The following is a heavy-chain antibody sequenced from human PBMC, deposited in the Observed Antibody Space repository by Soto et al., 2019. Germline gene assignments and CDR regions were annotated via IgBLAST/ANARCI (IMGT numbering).Heavy chain of an antibody. Sequence: QVQLVQSGAGVQKPGAAVNLSCKASGHALSHNYVHWVRQAPGQGLEWMGFINPATGYTVAAQQFQGRVTLTRDTSTTTFHLQLISLTSDDTAVYFCTKETGGFEFWGQGTLVTVS. CDR2: INPATGYT. CDR1: GHALSHNY. V-gene: IGHV1-46*01. CDR3: TKETGGFEF. D-gene: IGHD1-1*01. J-gene: IGHJ4*02.